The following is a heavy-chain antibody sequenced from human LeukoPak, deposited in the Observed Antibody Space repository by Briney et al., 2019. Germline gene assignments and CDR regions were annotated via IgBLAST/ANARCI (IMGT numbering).Heavy chain of an antibody. D-gene: IGHD6-13*01. CDR2: MYPSGTT. J-gene: IGHJ4*02. V-gene: IGHV4-4*02. CDR3: ATSGSRYRHFDH. CDR1: GDSISSRNW. Sequence: SGTLSLTCAVSGDSISSRNWWTWVRQPPGKRLEWIGEMYPSGTTNYNPSLKSRVTISIHKSKNQFSLKLISVTAADTAFYYCATSGSRYRHFDHWAQGTLVTVSS.